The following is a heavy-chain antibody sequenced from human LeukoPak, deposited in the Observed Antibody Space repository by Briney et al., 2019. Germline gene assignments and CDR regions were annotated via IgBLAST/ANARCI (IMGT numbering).Heavy chain of an antibody. CDR2: ISGSGGST. Sequence: PGGSLRLSCAASGFTFSSYAMTWVRQAPGKGLEWVSAISGSGGSTYYADSVKGRFTISRDNSKNTLYLQMNSLRADDTAVYYCAKGLREYSYGSLDYWGQGTLVTVSS. D-gene: IGHD5-18*01. V-gene: IGHV3-23*01. CDR1: GFTFSSYA. J-gene: IGHJ4*02. CDR3: AKGLREYSYGSLDY.